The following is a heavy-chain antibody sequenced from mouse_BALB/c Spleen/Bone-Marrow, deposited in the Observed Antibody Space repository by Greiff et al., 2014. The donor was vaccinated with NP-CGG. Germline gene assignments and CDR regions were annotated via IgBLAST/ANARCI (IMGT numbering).Heavy chain of an antibody. D-gene: IGHD1-1*01. Sequence: VQLQQSGAELVKPGASVKLSCKASGYTFTDYIIHWIKQRSGQGLELIGWIYPGSGNIKYNEKFKGKATLTADKSSSTVYMELSRLTSEDSAVYFCTRHFYGSSYFDYWGQGTTLTVSS. J-gene: IGHJ2*01. V-gene: IGHV1-62-2*01. CDR1: GYTFTDYI. CDR3: TRHFYGSSYFDY. CDR2: IYPGSGNI.